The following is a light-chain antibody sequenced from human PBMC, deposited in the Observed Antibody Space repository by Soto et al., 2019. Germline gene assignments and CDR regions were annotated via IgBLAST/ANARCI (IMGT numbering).Light chain of an antibody. V-gene: IGLV1-40*01. J-gene: IGLJ2*01. CDR1: SSNIGAGYD. CDR3: QSYDNSLSGPMV. Sequence: QSVLTQPPSVSGAPGQRVTISCTGSSSNIGAGYDVHWYQQRPGTAPKLLIYGSSNRPSGVPDRFSGSKSGTSASLAITGLQAEDEADYYCQSYDNSLSGPMVFGGGTKLTVL. CDR2: GSS.